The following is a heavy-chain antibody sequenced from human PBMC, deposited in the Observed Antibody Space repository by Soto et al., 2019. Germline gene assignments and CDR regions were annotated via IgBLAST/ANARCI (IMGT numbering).Heavy chain of an antibody. CDR3: ARYISLGDWDYYDSSGYSA. CDR2: INSDGSST. Sequence: PGGSLRLSCAASGFTFSSYWVHWVRQAPGKGLVWVSRINSDGSSTSYADSVKGRFTISRDNAKNTLYLQMNSLRAEDTAVYYCARYISLGDWDYYDSSGYSAWGQGTLVTVSS. J-gene: IGHJ5*02. D-gene: IGHD3-22*01. CDR1: GFTFSSYW. V-gene: IGHV3-74*01.